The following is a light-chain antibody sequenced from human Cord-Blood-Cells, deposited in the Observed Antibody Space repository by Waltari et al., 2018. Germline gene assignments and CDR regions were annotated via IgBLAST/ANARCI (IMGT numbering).Light chain of an antibody. CDR1: SSDVGSYNL. Sequence: QSALTQPASVSGSPGQSITISCTGTSSDVGSYNLVSWYQQHQGKAPKLMIYEVSKRPSGVSNRFSGSKSGNTASLTISGLQAEDEADYYCCSYAVSYVFGTGTKVTVL. J-gene: IGLJ1*01. CDR2: EVS. CDR3: CSYAVSYV. V-gene: IGLV2-23*02.